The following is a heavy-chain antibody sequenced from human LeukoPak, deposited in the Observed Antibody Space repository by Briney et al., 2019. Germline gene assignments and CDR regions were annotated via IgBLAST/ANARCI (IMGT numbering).Heavy chain of an antibody. Sequence: KSSETLSLTCTFSSGSISYYYWTWFRQPPGKGLEWIGYIHYSGSTNYNPSLKSRLIISLDTSNNQFSLNLSSVTAADTAVYHCATGQHYYGSQYWGLGTLVTVSS. CDR2: IHYSGST. D-gene: IGHD3-10*01. CDR3: ATGQHYYGSQY. J-gene: IGHJ1*01. V-gene: IGHV4-59*01. CDR1: SGSISYYY.